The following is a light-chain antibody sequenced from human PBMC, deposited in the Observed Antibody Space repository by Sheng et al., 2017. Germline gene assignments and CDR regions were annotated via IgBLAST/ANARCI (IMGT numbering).Light chain of an antibody. CDR1: QSVGTY. Sequence: EIVLTQSPATLSLSPGERVTLSCRASQSVGTYLAWYQQKPGQAPRLLIYDASNRATGIPARFSGSGSGTDFTLTISNLEPEDFAVYYCQQRYNWPPITFGQGTRLE. J-gene: IGKJ5*01. CDR3: QQRYNWPPIT. CDR2: DAS. V-gene: IGKV3-11*01.